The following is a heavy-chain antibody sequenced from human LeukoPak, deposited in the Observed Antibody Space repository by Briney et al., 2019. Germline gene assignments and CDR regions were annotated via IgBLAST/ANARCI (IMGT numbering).Heavy chain of an antibody. D-gene: IGHD3-3*01. CDR2: ISDDGSNK. Sequence: GRSLRLSCAASGFTFSSFAMHWVRQAPGKGLEWVAVISDDGSNKHYADSLKDRFTISRDSSKNTLYLQMNSLRGEDTAVYYCSREGEDDFWSAFDYWGQGTLVTVSS. CDR3: SREGEDDFWSAFDY. V-gene: IGHV3-30*01. J-gene: IGHJ4*02. CDR1: GFTFSSFA.